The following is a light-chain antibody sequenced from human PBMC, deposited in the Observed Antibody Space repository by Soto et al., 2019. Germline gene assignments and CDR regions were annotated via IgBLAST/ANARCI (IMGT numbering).Light chain of an antibody. CDR1: QSVSGKS. Sequence: EIVLTQSPGTLSLSPGERASLSCRASQSVSGKSLAWHHQKPGQAPRLLIYGASNRATGIPDRFSGSGSGTDFTLAISRLEPEDFAVYYCHQYGSSPQTFGQGTKVDIK. V-gene: IGKV3-20*01. J-gene: IGKJ1*01. CDR3: HQYGSSPQT. CDR2: GAS.